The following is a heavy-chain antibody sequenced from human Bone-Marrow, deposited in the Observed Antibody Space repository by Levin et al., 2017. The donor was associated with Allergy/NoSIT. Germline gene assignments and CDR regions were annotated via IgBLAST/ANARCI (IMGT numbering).Heavy chain of an antibody. Sequence: GGSLRLSCAASGFTFSAFGMSWVRQAPGRGLEWVSSISNTGATTYYTDSVKGRFTISRDNSKTTLDLELNSLTAEDTAIYYCARWGQAHFFDFWGQGTLLTVSS. D-gene: IGHD2-21*02. V-gene: IGHV3-23*01. CDR1: GFTFSAFG. CDR2: ISNTGATT. J-gene: IGHJ4*02. CDR3: ARWGQAHFFDF.